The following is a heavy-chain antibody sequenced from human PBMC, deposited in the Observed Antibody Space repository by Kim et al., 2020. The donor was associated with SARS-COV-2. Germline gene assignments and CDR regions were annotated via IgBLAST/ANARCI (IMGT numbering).Heavy chain of an antibody. CDR1: GFTFSNAW. V-gene: IGHV3-15*01. J-gene: IGHJ4*02. CDR2: IKSKTDGGTT. D-gene: IGHD1-26*01. CDR3: TTVSSVGAKMYYFDY. Sequence: GGSLRLSCAASGFTFSNAWMSWVRQAPGKGLEWVGRIKSKTDGGTTDYAAPVKGRFTISRDDSKNTLYLQMNSLKTEDTAVYYCTTVSSVGAKMYYFDYWGQGTLVTVSS.